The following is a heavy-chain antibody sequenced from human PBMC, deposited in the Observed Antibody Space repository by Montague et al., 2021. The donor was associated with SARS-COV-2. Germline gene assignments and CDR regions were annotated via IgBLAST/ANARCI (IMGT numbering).Heavy chain of an antibody. V-gene: IGHV4-34*01. J-gene: IGHJ6*03. CDR1: TGSFSSFY. D-gene: IGHD5-18*01. CDR3: ACGDENGCSYMDV. CDR2: ISHGGST. Sequence: SETLSLTCAVHTGSFSSFYWNWIRQPPGKGLEWIGEISHGGSTYYNPSLKSRVTISVDTSKNQFSLNLWSVTAADTAVYYCACGDENGCSYMDVWGKGTTVTVSS.